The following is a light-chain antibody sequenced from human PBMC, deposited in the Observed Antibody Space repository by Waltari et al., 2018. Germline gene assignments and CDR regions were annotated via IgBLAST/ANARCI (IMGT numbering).Light chain of an antibody. Sequence: EIVLTQSPATLSLSPGERATLSCRASETVFNYVAWYQQRPGQAPRLLIYDASNRATGIPARFSGSGSGTDFALIISSLEPEDSALYYCQQRLTWPLTFGGGTNVEIK. CDR2: DAS. CDR3: QQRLTWPLT. CDR1: ETVFNY. V-gene: IGKV3-11*01. J-gene: IGKJ4*01.